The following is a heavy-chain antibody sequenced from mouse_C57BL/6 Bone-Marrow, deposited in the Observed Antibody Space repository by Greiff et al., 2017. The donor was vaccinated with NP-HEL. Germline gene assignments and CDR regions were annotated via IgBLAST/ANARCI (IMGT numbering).Heavy chain of an antibody. D-gene: IGHD1-3*01. J-gene: IGHJ1*03. CDR3: ARKWSINWYFDV. Sequence: VQLQQPGAELVKPGASVKLSCKASGYTFTSYWMHWVKQRPGRGLEWIGRIAPNSGGTKYNEKFKSKATLTVDKPSSTAYMQLSSLTSEDSAVYYCARKWSINWYFDVWGTGTTVTVSS. V-gene: IGHV1-72*01. CDR1: GYTFTSYW. CDR2: IAPNSGGT.